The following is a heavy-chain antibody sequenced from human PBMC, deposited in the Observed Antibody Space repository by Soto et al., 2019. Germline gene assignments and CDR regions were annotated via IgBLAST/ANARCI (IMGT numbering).Heavy chain of an antibody. CDR2: ISGSGGST. V-gene: IGHV3-23*01. J-gene: IGHJ4*02. D-gene: IGHD2-2*01. Sequence: GGSLRLSCAASGFTFSSYAMSWVRQAPGKGLEWVSAISGSGGSTYYADSVKGRFTISRDNSKNTLYLQMNSLRAEDTAVYYCAKLPLVVPAAILSDYWGQGTLVTVSS. CDR3: AKLPLVVPAAILSDY. CDR1: GFTFSSYA.